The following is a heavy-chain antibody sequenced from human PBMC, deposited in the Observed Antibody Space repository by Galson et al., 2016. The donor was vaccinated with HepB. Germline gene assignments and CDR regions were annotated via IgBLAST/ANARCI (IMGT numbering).Heavy chain of an antibody. J-gene: IGHJ6*03. Sequence: SVKVSCKASGGTFSAFAINWVRQAPGQGLEWMGGIVPMFHKPDYAQKFKGRVTITADGSASTGYMEVNSLRSEDTAMYYCVRAIREAVDQPEHDYYYYYYHLDVWGQGTAVTVSS. CDR1: GGTFSAFA. CDR2: IVPMFHKP. D-gene: IGHD3-16*01. V-gene: IGHV1-69*13. CDR3: VRAIREAVDQPEHDYYYYYYHLDV.